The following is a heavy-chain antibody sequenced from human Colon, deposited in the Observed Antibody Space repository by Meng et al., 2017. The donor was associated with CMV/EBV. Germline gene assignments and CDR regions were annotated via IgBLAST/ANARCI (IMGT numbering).Heavy chain of an antibody. D-gene: IGHD2/OR15-2a*01. CDR2: IRYDGSDA. J-gene: IGHJ6*02. CDR1: GFTFSSYG. CDR3: AKAHDIVISRGMDV. V-gene: IGHV3-30*02. Sequence: GGSLRLSCAASGFTFSSYGMHWVRQAPGKGLEWLSFIRYDGSDAYYADSVKGRFTVSRDNSQNTLHLQMNSLRVEDSAVYYCAKAHDIVISRGMDVWGQGTPVTVSS.